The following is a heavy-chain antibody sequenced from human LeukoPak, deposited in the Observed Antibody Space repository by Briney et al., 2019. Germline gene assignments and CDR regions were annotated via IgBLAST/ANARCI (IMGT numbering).Heavy chain of an antibody. V-gene: IGHV3-21*01. J-gene: IGHJ4*02. D-gene: IGHD2-2*03. CDR2: VSRSGSYI. CDR3: TTDGSTGY. CDR1: GFSFSTYS. Sequence: GGSLRLSCAASGFSFSTYSMNWVRQAPGKGLEWVSTVSRSGSYIYYADSLRGRFTISRDNAANSLYLQINSLRVEDTAVYYCTTDGSTGYWGQGTLVTVSS.